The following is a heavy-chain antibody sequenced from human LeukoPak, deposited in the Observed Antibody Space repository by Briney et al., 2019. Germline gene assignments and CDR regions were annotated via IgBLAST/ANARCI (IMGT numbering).Heavy chain of an antibody. J-gene: IGHJ4*02. CDR1: GFTFSSYA. CDR3: VRGAYYYAY. CDR2: ISYDGSNK. V-gene: IGHV3-30-3*01. D-gene: IGHD3-10*01. Sequence: PGRSLRLSCAASGFTFSSYAMHWVRQAPGKGLEWVAVISYDGSNKYYADSVKGRFSISRDNVKNALYLQMNSLRVDDTGIYYCVRGAYYYAYWGQGALVTVSS.